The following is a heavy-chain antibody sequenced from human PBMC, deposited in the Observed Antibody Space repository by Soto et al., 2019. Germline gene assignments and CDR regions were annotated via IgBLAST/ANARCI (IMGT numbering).Heavy chain of an antibody. CDR1: GGTFSSYA. D-gene: IGHD6-6*01. Sequence: SVKVSCKASGGTFSSYAISWVRQAPGQGLEWMGGIIPIFGTANYAQKFQGRVTITADESTSTAYMELSSLRSEDTAVYYCARPCIADRPASGFDPWGQATPATVSS. CDR2: IIPIFGTA. V-gene: IGHV1-69*13. J-gene: IGHJ5*02. CDR3: ARPCIADRPASGFDP.